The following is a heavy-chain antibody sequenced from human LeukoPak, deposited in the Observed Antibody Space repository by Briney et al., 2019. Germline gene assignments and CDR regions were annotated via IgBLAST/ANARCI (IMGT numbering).Heavy chain of an antibody. CDR2: IQSKRDGGTT. V-gene: IGHV3-15*01. CDR3: TTHFWYSWNYD. D-gene: IGHD1-7*01. Sequence: KSGGSLRLSCATSGFIFSNAWMIWVRQAPGKGLEWVGRIQSKRDGGTTDYAAPVKGRFTISRDDSKNTLYLQMNSLKTEDTTVYYCTTHFWYSWNYDWGQGTLVTVSS. CDR1: GFIFSNAW. J-gene: IGHJ4*02.